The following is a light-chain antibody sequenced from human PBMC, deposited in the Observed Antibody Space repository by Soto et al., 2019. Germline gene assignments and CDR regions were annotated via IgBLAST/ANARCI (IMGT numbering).Light chain of an antibody. J-gene: IGKJ1*01. CDR3: QQYGGSPRT. Sequence: EIVLTQSPGTLSLSPGEGATLSCRASQSINSFLAWYQQRRGQASRLLIHGASNRATGIPDRFSGSGSGTDFTLTISRLEPEDFAVYYCQQYGGSPRTFGQGTKVEVK. V-gene: IGKV3-20*01. CDR1: QSINSF. CDR2: GAS.